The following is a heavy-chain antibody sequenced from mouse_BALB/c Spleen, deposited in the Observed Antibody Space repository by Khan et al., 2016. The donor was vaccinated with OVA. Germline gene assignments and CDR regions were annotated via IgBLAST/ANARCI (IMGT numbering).Heavy chain of an antibody. CDR1: GYTFTNYG. J-gene: IGHJ1*01. CDR2: INTYTGEP. Sequence: QIQLVQSGPELKKPGETVKISCKASGYTFTNYGMNWVKQAPGKGLKWMGWINTYTGEPTYGDDLKGRFAFSLDTSASTAYLQINKLKNEDTATYCCARVGNYWNLDVWGAGTTVTVSS. D-gene: IGHD2-1*01. V-gene: IGHV9-3-1*01. CDR3: ARVGNYWNLDV.